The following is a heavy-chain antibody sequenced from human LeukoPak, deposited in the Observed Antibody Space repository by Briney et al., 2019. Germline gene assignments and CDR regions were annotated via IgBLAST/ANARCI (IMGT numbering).Heavy chain of an antibody. CDR1: GGSFSGYY. V-gene: IGHV4-34*01. J-gene: IGHJ5*02. CDR3: VLRYFDWFDP. D-gene: IGHD3-9*01. Sequence: SETLSLTCAVYGGSFSGYYWSWTRQPPGKGLEWIGEINHSGSTNYNPSLKSRVTISVDTSKNQFSLKLSSVTAADTAVYYAVLRYFDWFDPWGQGTLVTVSS. CDR2: INHSGST.